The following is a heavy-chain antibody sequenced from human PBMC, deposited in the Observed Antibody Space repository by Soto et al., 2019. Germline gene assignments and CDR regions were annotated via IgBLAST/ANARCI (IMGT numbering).Heavy chain of an antibody. J-gene: IGHJ6*02. CDR2: IRGSGGST. V-gene: IGHV3-23*01. D-gene: IGHD2-2*02. Sequence: GGSLRLSCAASGFTFSSYAMSWVRQAPGKGLGWVSAIRGSGGSTYYADSVKGRFTISRDNSKNTLYLQMNSLRAEDTAVYYCAKDLAYLIVVVPAAILRYYYYGMDVWGQGTTVTVSS. CDR3: AKDLAYLIVVVPAAILRYYYYGMDV. CDR1: GFTFSSYA.